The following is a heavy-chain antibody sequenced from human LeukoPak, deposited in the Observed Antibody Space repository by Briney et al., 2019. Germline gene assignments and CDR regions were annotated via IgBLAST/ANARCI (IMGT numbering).Heavy chain of an antibody. CDR3: ARVPSYQLPRGPQYNWFDP. Sequence: ASVKVSCKASGYTFTSYGISWVRQAPGQGLEWMGWISAYNGNTNYAQKLQGRVTMTTDTSTSTAYMELRSLKSDDTAVYHCARVPSYQLPRGPQYNWFDPWGQGTLVTVSS. J-gene: IGHJ5*02. V-gene: IGHV1-18*01. CDR1: GYTFTSYG. D-gene: IGHD2-2*01. CDR2: ISAYNGNT.